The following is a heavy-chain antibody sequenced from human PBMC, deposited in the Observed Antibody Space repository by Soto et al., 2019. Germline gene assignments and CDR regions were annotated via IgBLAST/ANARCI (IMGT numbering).Heavy chain of an antibody. D-gene: IGHD4-4*01. CDR1: GFTFSSYG. Sequence: PGGSLRLSCAASGFTFSSYGMHWVRQAPGKGLEWVAVIWYDGSNKYYADSVKGRFTISRDNSKNTLYLQMNSLRAEDTAVYYCARDATTENYFDYWGQGTLVTVSS. CDR2: IWYDGSNK. J-gene: IGHJ4*02. V-gene: IGHV3-33*01. CDR3: ARDATTENYFDY.